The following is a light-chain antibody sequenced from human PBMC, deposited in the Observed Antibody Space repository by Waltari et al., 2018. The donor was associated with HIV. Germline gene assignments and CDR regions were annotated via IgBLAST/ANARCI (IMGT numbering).Light chain of an antibody. CDR3: QQHNTYPLT. CDR1: QGLRSY. Sequence: DILLTQSPPFLAASVGDRVTISCRASQGLRSYLAWFPQKPGRDPKLRIFGATTLQSGVPARFSGSGSGTQCTLTINSLQPEDFATDYCQQHNTYPLTFGPGT. V-gene: IGKV1-9*01. J-gene: IGKJ3*01. CDR2: GAT.